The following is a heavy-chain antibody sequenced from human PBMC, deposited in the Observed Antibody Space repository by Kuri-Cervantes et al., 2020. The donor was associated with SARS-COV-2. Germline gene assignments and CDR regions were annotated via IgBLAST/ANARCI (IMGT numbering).Heavy chain of an antibody. Sequence: ASVKVSCKASGYTFTSYGISWVRQAPGQGLEWMGWISAYNGNTNYAQKLQGRVTMTTDTSTSTAYLELSSLRSEDTAVYYCASGYSYGHTPDYYYYGMDVWGQGTTVTVSS. D-gene: IGHD5-18*01. CDR3: ASGYSYGHTPDYYYYGMDV. CDR1: GYTFTSYG. CDR2: ISAYNGNT. V-gene: IGHV1-18*01. J-gene: IGHJ6*02.